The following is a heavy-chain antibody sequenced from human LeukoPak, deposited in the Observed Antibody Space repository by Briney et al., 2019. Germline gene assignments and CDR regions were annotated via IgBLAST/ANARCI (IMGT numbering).Heavy chain of an antibody. CDR2: INPNSGGT. V-gene: IGHV1-2*02. J-gene: IGHJ3*02. CDR3: ARIRDGYNDAYDI. CDR1: GYTFTGYY. D-gene: IGHD5-24*01. Sequence: AASVKVSCKASGYTFTGYYMHWVRQAPGQGLEWMGWINPNSGGTNYAQKFQGRVTMTRDTSTSTVYMELSGLRSEDTALYYCARIRDGYNDAYDIWGQGTMVTVSS.